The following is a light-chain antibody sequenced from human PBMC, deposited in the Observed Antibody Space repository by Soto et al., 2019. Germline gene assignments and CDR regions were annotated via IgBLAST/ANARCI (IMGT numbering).Light chain of an antibody. V-gene: IGLV1-51*01. CDR2: DDN. CDR1: SSNIGGNS. Sequence: QSVLTQRPSVSAAPGQQVTISCSGCSSNIGGNSVSWYQQLPGTAPKLLIYDDNNRPSGIPDRFSGSKSGASATLGITGFQTGDEADYYCGSWDSSLSAYVLGTGT. CDR3: GSWDSSLSAYV. J-gene: IGLJ1*01.